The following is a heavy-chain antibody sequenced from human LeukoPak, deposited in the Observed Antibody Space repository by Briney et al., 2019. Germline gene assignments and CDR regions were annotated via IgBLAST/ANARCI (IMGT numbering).Heavy chain of an antibody. V-gene: IGHV4-38-2*02. D-gene: IGHD6-19*01. CDR3: ARRHGSGWYYDWFDP. CDR1: DYSITSGYY. Sequence: SETLSLTCTVSDYSITSGYYWAWIRQPPGKGPEWIGSVFRSGSTSYNPSLRSRVSISVDTVNNHFSLNLTSVTAADTAMYYCARRHGSGWYYDWFDPWGQGTLVTVS. CDR2: VFRSGST. J-gene: IGHJ5*02.